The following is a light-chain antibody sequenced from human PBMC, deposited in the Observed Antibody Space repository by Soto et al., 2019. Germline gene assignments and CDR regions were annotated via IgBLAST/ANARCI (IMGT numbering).Light chain of an antibody. CDR2: GAS. V-gene: IGKV3-15*01. J-gene: IGKJ5*01. CDR3: QQYNNWPAIT. Sequence: EIVMTQSPATLSVSPGERATLSCRASQSVSSNLAWYQQKPGQAPRLLFYGASTRSTGIPARFSGSGSGTEFTLTIGRLQSEDFAVYYCQQYNNWPAITFGQGTRLEN. CDR1: QSVSSN.